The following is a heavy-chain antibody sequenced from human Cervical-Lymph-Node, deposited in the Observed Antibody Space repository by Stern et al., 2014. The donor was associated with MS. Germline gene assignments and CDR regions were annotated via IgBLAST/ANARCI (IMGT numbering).Heavy chain of an antibody. J-gene: IGHJ4*02. CDR3: ANKAKYSSGWYWDY. Sequence: EMQLVESGGGLVQPGGSLRLSCAASGFTFRSYAMSWVRQAPGKGLEWVSAISGSGGSTYYADSVKGRFTISRDNSKNTLYLQMNSLRAEDTAVYYCANKAKYSSGWYWDYWGQGTLVTVSS. CDR1: GFTFRSYA. D-gene: IGHD6-19*01. CDR2: ISGSGGST. V-gene: IGHV3-23*04.